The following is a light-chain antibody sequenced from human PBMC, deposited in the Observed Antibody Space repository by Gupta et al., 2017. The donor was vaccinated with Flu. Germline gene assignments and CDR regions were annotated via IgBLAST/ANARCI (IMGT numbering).Light chain of an antibody. CDR1: SSAVGGDKY. CDR3: VSSNAGSTRLV. J-gene: IGLJ2*01. V-gene: IGLV2-14*03. CDR2: DVS. Sequence: TISSTETSSAVGGDKYVYRYQHPPGKTPRLMVYDVSIRRSGNAGRFSGAKSGNSASLTITGLQAEDEADYYCVSSNAGSTRLVFGGGTRLTVL.